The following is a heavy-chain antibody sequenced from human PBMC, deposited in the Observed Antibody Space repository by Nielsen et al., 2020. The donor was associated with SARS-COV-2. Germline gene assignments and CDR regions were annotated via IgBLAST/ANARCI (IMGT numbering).Heavy chain of an antibody. Sequence: KVSCKGSGYSFTSYWISWVRQMPGKGLEWMGRIDPSDSYTNYSPSFQGQVTMSADKSISTAYLQWSSLKASDTAMYYCARDVRYCSAGRCYSQFDYWGQGTLVTVSS. CDR3: ARDVRYCSAGRCYSQFDY. CDR2: IDPSDSYT. CDR1: GYSFTSYW. J-gene: IGHJ4*02. V-gene: IGHV5-10-1*04. D-gene: IGHD2-15*01.